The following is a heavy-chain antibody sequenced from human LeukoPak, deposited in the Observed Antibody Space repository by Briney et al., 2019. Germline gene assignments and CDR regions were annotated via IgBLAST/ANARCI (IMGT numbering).Heavy chain of an antibody. D-gene: IGHD3-9*01. CDR1: GGSISSFF. CDR2: VHSSGST. J-gene: IGHJ4*02. CDR3: ARLAPGNYDILTGDPKVVFDY. Sequence: SETLSLTCTVSGGSISSFFWSWIRQPPGKGLDWIGYVHSSGSTKYNPSLKNRLIISVDMSKNQFSLKLRSVSVADTAVYYCARLAPGNYDILTGDPKVVFDYWGQGALVTVSS. V-gene: IGHV4-59*01.